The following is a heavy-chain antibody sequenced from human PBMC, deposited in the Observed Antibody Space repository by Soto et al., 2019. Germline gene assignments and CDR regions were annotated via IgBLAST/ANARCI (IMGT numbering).Heavy chain of an antibody. CDR1: GYPFPSFE. CDR2: ISNAGSGSI. V-gene: IGHV1-3*01. D-gene: IGHD3-22*01. J-gene: IGHJ4*02. CDR3: ARESDHYQDFFQN. Sequence: QVHLVQSGAEVKKPGASVKVSCKTSGYPFPSFEIHWIRQAPGQRPEWMGGISNAGSGSIKYSQRFQDRLTSSGDKRATTVYMTLSSLTSEDTAIYYCARESDHYQDFFQNWGQGSRVTVSA.